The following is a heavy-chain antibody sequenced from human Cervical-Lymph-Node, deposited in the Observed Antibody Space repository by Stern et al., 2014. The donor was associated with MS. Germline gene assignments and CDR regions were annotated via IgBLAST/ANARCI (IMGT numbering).Heavy chain of an antibody. CDR2: IYYSGST. D-gene: IGHD4-17*01. V-gene: IGHV4-59*01. CDR3: ARSYGDYVYFDL. Sequence: VQLEESGPGLVKPSETLSLTCTVSGGSISSYYWSWIRQPPGKGLEWIGYIYYSGSTNYNPSLKSRVTISVDTSKNQFSLKLSSVTAADTAVYYCARSYGDYVYFDLWGRGTLVTVSS. J-gene: IGHJ2*01. CDR1: GGSISSYY.